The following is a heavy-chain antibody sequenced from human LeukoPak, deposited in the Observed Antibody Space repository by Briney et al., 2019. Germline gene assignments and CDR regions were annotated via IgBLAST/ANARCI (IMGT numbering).Heavy chain of an antibody. CDR2: IKNKVDGGTT. CDR3: TTRGGLGY. J-gene: IGHJ4*02. Sequence: GGSLRLSCAGSGFTFSDAWMSWVRQAPGQGLEWVGRIKNKVDGGTTDYAAPAKGRFTISRDDAKNMAYLQMSSLKIEDTGMYYCTTRGGLGYWGQGTLVTVSS. V-gene: IGHV3-15*01. D-gene: IGHD3-10*01. CDR1: GFTFSDAW.